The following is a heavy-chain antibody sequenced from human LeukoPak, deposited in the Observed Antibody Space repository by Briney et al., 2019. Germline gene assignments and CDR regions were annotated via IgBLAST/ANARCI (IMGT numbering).Heavy chain of an antibody. CDR3: ARAASCGGDCSSSYLQH. CDR1: GFTFSSHW. J-gene: IGHJ1*01. CDR2: INSDGSST. V-gene: IGHV3-74*01. Sequence: GWSLRLSCAASGFTFSSHWMHWVRQAPGKGLVWVSRINSDGSSTTYADSVKGRFTISRDNAKNTLYLQMNSLRAEDMAVYYCARAASCGGDCSSSYLQHWGQGTLVTVSS. D-gene: IGHD2-21*02.